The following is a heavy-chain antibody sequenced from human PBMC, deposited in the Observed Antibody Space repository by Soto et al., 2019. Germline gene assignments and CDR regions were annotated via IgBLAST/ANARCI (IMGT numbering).Heavy chain of an antibody. CDR1: GFTFSNAW. J-gene: IGHJ5*02. V-gene: IGHV3-15*01. CDR2: IKSKTDGGTT. CDR3: TTDPPGVDTGYNWFDP. D-gene: IGHD5-18*01. Sequence: GESLTLSCAAYGFTFSNAWMSWVRQAPGKGLEWVGRIKSKTDGGTTDYAAPVKGRFTISRDDSKNTLYLQMNSLKTADTAVYYCTTDPPGVDTGYNWFDPWGQGTLVTVSS.